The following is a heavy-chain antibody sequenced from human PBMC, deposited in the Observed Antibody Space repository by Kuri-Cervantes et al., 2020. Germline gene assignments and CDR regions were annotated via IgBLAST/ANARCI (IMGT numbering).Heavy chain of an antibody. Sequence: GSLRLSCAVSGGSISSSNYWWSWVRQSPGKGLEWIGEIDHSGSTNYNPSLKSRVTISVDKSKNQFSLRLSSVTAADTAVYYCASPVGATVGFDYWGQGTLVTVSS. D-gene: IGHD1-26*01. CDR1: GGSISSSNYW. CDR2: IDHSGST. V-gene: IGHV4-4*02. J-gene: IGHJ4*02. CDR3: ASPVGATVGFDY.